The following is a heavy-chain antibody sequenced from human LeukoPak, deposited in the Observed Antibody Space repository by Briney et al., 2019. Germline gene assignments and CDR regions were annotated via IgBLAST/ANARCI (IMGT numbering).Heavy chain of an antibody. J-gene: IGHJ6*03. Sequence: GGSLRLSCTASGFTFSNAWMSWVRQAPGKGLEWVAFIRYDGSNKYYADSVKGRFTISRDNSKNTLYLQMNSLRAEDTAVYYCAKDWAIAGSYYCMDVWGKGTTVTISS. CDR3: AKDWAIAGSYYCMDV. D-gene: IGHD2-2*01. V-gene: IGHV3-30*02. CDR2: IRYDGSNK. CDR1: GFTFSNAW.